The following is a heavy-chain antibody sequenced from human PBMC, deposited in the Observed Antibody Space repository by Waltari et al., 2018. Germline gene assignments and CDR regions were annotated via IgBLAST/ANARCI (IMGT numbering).Heavy chain of an antibody. CDR1: GFTFGDYA. Sequence: EVQLVESGGGLVQPGRSLRLSCTASGFTFGDYAMNWYRQAPGKGREWVGFIRTKAYGGTTEDAASVKGRFTISRDDSKSIAYLQMNSLKTEDTAVYYCSRGKYSSGWYGRYWGQGTLVTVSS. D-gene: IGHD6-19*01. CDR3: SRGKYSSGWYGRY. J-gene: IGHJ4*02. CDR2: IRTKAYGGTT. V-gene: IGHV3-49*03.